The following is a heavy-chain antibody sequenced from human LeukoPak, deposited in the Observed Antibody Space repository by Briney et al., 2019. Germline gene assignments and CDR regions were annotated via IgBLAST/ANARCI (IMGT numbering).Heavy chain of an antibody. V-gene: IGHV3-9*03. CDR1: GFTFDDYA. D-gene: IGHD3-10*01. J-gene: IGHJ4*02. CDR3: AKSDYYGSAPLDY. CDR2: ISWNSGSI. Sequence: PGGSLRLSCVASGFTFDDYAMHWVRQAPGKGLEWVSGISWNSGSIGYADSVKGRFTISRDNAKNSLYLQMNSLRAEDMALYYCAKSDYYGSAPLDYWGQGTLVTVSS.